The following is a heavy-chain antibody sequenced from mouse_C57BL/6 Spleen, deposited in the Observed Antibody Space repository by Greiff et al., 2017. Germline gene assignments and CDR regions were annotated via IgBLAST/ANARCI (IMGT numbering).Heavy chain of an antibody. D-gene: IGHD1-1*01. V-gene: IGHV1-55*01. CDR3: ARRYYGSWYFDV. CDR1: GYTFTSYW. J-gene: IGHJ1*03. CDR2: IYPGSGST. Sequence: QVQLQQPGAELVKPGASVKMSWKASGYTFTSYWITWVKQRPGQGLEWIGDIYPGSGSTNYNEKFKSKATLTVDTSSSTAYMQLSSLTSEDSAVYYCARRYYGSWYFDVWGTGTTVTVSS.